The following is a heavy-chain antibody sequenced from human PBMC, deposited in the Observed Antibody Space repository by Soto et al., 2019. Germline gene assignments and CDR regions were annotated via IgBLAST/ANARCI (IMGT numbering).Heavy chain of an antibody. D-gene: IGHD6-6*01. CDR2: ISGSGGST. CDR3: ARAIEPFHSSSSKYYYYGMDV. CDR1: GFTFSSYA. V-gene: IGHV3-23*01. J-gene: IGHJ6*02. Sequence: GGSLRLSCAASGFTFSSYAMSWVRQAPGKGLEWVSAISGSGGSTYYADSVKGRFTISRDNSKNTLYLQMNSLRAEDTAVYYCARAIEPFHSSSSKYYYYGMDVWGQGTTVTVSS.